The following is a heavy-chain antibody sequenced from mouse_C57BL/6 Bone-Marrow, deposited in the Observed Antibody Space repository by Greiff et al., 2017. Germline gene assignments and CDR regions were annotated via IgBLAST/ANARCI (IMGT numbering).Heavy chain of an antibody. J-gene: IGHJ2*01. D-gene: IGHD5-5*01. CDR1: GFTFSNYW. Sequence: EVKVEESGGGLVQPGGSMKLSCVASGFTFSNYWMNWVRQSPEKGLEWVAQIRLKSDNYATHYAESVKGRFTISRDDSKSSVYLQMNNLSAEDTGIYYCTAGTPPLPLYFDYWGQGTTLTVSS. CDR3: TAGTPPLPLYFDY. V-gene: IGHV6-3*01. CDR2: IRLKSDNYAT.